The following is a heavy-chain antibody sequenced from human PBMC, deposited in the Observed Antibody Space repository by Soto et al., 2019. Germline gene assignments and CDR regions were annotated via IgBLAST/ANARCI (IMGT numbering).Heavy chain of an antibody. D-gene: IGHD2-2*01. V-gene: IGHV1-24*01. CDR2: FDPEDGET. Sequence: GASVKVSCKVSGYTLTELSMHWVRQAPGKGLEWMGGFDPEDGETIYAQKFQGRVTMTEDTSTDTAYMELSSLRSEDTAVYYCATDTRYQLLAYYYYGMDVWGQGTTVTVSS. CDR1: GYTLTELS. J-gene: IGHJ6*02. CDR3: ATDTRYQLLAYYYYGMDV.